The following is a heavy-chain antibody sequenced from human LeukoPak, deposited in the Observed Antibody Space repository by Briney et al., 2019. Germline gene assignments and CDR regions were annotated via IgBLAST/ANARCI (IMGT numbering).Heavy chain of an antibody. V-gene: IGHV3-30*02. CDR3: AKDGAVAATTNFDY. CDR2: IWYDGSNK. J-gene: IGHJ4*02. D-gene: IGHD6-19*01. Sequence: PGGSLRLSCAASGFTFSSYGMHWVRQAPGKGLEWVAVIWYDGSNKYYADSVKGRFTISRDNSKNTLYLQMNSLRAEDTAVYYCAKDGAVAATTNFDYWGQGTLVTVSS. CDR1: GFTFSSYG.